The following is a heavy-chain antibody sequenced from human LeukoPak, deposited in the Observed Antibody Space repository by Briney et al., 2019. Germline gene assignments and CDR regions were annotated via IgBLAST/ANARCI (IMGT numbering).Heavy chain of an antibody. CDR2: INTDGSST. J-gene: IGHJ4*02. D-gene: IGHD3-3*01. V-gene: IGHV3-74*01. CDR1: GFTFSSYW. Sequence: QSGGSLRLSCAASGFTFSSYWMHWVRQAPGKGLVWVSRINTDGSSTSYADSVKGRFTISRDNAKNTLYLQMNSLRAEDTAVYYCARDPSVNYDFWSGYSAPLDYWGQGTLVTVSS. CDR3: ARDPSVNYDFWSGYSAPLDY.